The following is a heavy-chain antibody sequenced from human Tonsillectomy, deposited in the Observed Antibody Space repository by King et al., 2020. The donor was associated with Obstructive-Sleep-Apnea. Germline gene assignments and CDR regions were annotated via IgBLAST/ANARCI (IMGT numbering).Heavy chain of an antibody. V-gene: IGHV4-59*01. CDR3: ARKTGILFDY. Sequence: QLQESGPGLVEPSETLSLTCTVSGDSISSSYWSWIRQPPGKGLEWIGYIFYSGSTNYNPSLKSRVTISIDTSKNQFYLQLSSVTAADTAVYYCARKTGILFDYWGQGTLVTVSS. CDR1: GDSISSSY. J-gene: IGHJ4*02. CDR2: IFYSGST.